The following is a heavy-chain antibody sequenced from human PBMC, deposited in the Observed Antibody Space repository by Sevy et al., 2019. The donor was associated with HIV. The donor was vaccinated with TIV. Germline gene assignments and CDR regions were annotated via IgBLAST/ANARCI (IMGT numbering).Heavy chain of an antibody. Sequence: GGSLRLSCAASGFTFNKYNMIWVRQAPGRGLEWVSFIGSGSNYIYYADSVRGRFTTSRDNAKNSLYLQMKTLGAEDTAVYYCAREGSGRYWGQGTLVTVSS. D-gene: IGHD3-10*01. CDR3: AREGSGRY. CDR2: IGSGSNYI. J-gene: IGHJ4*02. CDR1: GFTFNKYN. V-gene: IGHV3-21*01.